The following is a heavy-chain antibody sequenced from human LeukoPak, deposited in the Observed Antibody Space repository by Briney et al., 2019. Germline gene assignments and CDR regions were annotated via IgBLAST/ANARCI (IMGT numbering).Heavy chain of an antibody. CDR1: GFTFRSYA. CDR2: ITANGDTT. Sequence: GGSLRLSCVGSGFTFRSYAVTWVRQAPGKGLDWVSSITANGDTTYYADSVKGRFTISRDNSKNTLYLQMSSLRAEDTAVYYCATFGVIVRNNYLDYWGQGALVAVSS. CDR3: ATFGVIVRNNYLDY. V-gene: IGHV3-23*01. D-gene: IGHD3-3*01. J-gene: IGHJ4*02.